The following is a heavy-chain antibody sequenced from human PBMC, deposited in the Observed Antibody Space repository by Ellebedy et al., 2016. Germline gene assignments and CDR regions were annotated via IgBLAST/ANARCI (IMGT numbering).Heavy chain of an antibody. V-gene: IGHV2-5*01. CDR2: IYGNDDK. CDR1: GFSLTTNQVV. D-gene: IGHD4-11*01. Sequence: SGPTLVKPTQTLTLTCTFSGFSLTTNQVVVGWVRQPPGKAPEWLTFIYGNDDKRYSPSLLSRLTITKNTPKNQVVLTMTNMHPVDTGTYFCVHRTTVTSVDYWGQGILVTVSS. J-gene: IGHJ4*02. CDR3: VHRTTVTSVDY.